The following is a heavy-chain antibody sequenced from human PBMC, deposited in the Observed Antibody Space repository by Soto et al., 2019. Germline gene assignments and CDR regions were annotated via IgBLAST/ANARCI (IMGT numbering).Heavy chain of an antibody. CDR1: GWSFSGYY. V-gene: IGHV4-34*01. D-gene: IGHD3-16*02. CDR2: INHSGST. Sequence: QVQLQQWGAGLLKPSETLSLTCAVYGWSFSGYYWSWIRQPPGKGLEWIGEINHSGSTNYNPSLKSRVTITVDTSKNQFSLKLGSGTAADTAVYYCARGGYDYVWGSYRGGLYYGMDVWGQGTTVTVSS. J-gene: IGHJ6*02. CDR3: ARGGYDYVWGSYRGGLYYGMDV.